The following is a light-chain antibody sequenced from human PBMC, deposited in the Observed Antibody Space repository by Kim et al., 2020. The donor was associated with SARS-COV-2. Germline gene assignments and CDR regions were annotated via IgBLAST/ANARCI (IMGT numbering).Light chain of an antibody. CDR3: QQSYTAPYT. V-gene: IGKV1-39*01. CDR2: AAS. J-gene: IGKJ2*01. Sequence: SASVGGRVTITCRASQSISNYVNWYQQKRGKAPNLLIYAASNLQSGIPSRFTCSGSGTDFALTITRLQPEDFATYYCQQSYTAPYTFGRGTKLEI. CDR1: QSISNY.